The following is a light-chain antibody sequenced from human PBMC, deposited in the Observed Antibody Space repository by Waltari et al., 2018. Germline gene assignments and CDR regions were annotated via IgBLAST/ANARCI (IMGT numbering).Light chain of an antibody. CDR3: AAWDDSLNGLYV. Sequence: QPVLTQPPSASGTPGQRVTISCSGSSSNIGGNTVNWYQHLPGTAPKLLIYSSIQRPSGVPDRFSASKSGTSASLAISGLQSDDEGVYYCAAWDDSLNGLYVFGTGTKVTVL. CDR2: SSI. J-gene: IGLJ1*01. V-gene: IGLV1-44*01. CDR1: SSNIGGNT.